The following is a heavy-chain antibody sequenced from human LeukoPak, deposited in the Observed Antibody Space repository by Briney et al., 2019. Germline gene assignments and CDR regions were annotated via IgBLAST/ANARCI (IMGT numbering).Heavy chain of an antibody. J-gene: IGHJ3*02. D-gene: IGHD6-6*01. CDR3: ARPYSSSPYDAFDI. CDR2: IYTSGST. Sequence: SETLSLTCTVSGGSISSYYWSWIRQPAGKGLEWIGRIYTSGSTNYNPSLKRRVTMSVDTSKNQFSLKLSSVTAADTAVYYCARPYSSSPYDAFDIWGQRTMVTVSS. CDR1: GGSISSYY. V-gene: IGHV4-4*07.